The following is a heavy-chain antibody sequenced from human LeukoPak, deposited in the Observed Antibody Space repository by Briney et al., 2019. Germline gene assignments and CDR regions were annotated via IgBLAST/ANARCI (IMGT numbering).Heavy chain of an antibody. Sequence: GGSLQISCKGSGYRFTSFFIGWVRQVPGKGLEWMGAIYPADSDTRYSPSSQGQVTISADKSISTAHLQWSSLKASDSGIYYCARHRGHYDPLTGYYQRYYGMDGWGQGTTVTVSS. CDR2: IYPADSDT. CDR1: GYRFTSFF. V-gene: IGHV5-51*01. CDR3: ARHRGHYDPLTGYYQRYYGMDG. D-gene: IGHD3-9*01. J-gene: IGHJ6*02.